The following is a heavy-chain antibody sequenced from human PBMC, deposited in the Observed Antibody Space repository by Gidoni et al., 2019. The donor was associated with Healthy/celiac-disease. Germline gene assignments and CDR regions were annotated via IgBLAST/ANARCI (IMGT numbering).Heavy chain of an antibody. V-gene: IGHV4-31*03. CDR2: IYYSGST. Sequence: QVQLQESGPGLVKPSQTLSLTCTVSGGSISSGGYYWSWIRQHPGKGLEWIGYIYYSGSTYYNPSLKSRVTISVDTSKNQFSLKLSSVTAADTAVYYCARALPWRDGGIAVAGPFDYWGQGTLVTVSS. D-gene: IGHD6-19*01. CDR1: GGSISSGGYY. CDR3: ARALPWRDGGIAVAGPFDY. J-gene: IGHJ4*02.